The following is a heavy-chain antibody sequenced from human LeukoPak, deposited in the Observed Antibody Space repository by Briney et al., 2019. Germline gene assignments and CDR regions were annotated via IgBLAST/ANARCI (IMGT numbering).Heavy chain of an antibody. CDR1: GFTFSSYA. CDR2: ISYDGSNK. Sequence: GGSLRLSCAASGFTFSSYAMHWVHQAPGKGLEWVAVISYDGSNKYYADSVKGRFTISRDNSKNTLYLQMNSLRAEDTAVYYCARDHCTNGVCYTYYFDYWGQGTLVTVSS. CDR3: ARDHCTNGVCYTYYFDY. J-gene: IGHJ4*02. D-gene: IGHD2-8*01. V-gene: IGHV3-30*01.